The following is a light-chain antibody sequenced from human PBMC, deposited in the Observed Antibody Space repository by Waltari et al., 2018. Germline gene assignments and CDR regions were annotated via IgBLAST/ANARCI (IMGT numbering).Light chain of an antibody. J-gene: IGLJ2*01. CDR2: DVS. CDR1: SSDVGGYNY. Sequence: QSALTPPRSVSGSPGQSVTISCTGTSSDVGGYNYVSWYQQHPGKAPKLMIYDVSKRPAGVADRFCGSKSGNTASLTISVRQAEDESDYYCCSYAASSFVVFGGGTKLTVL. CDR3: CSYAASSFVV. V-gene: IGLV2-11*01.